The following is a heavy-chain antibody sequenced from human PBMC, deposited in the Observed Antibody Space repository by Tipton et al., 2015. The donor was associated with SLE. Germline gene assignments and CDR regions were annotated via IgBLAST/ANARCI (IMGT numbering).Heavy chain of an antibody. CDR1: GGSINSYY. J-gene: IGHJ4*02. CDR3: ARLGEDDGVRFYYFDH. CDR2: IYYSGST. V-gene: IGHV4-59*08. Sequence: TLSLTCTVSGGSINSYYWSWIRQPPGKGLEWIGYIYYSGSTNYNPSLKSRVTISVDASKNQFSLKLSSVTAADAAVYYCARLGEDDGVRFYYFDHWGQGNLVAVSS. D-gene: IGHD3-3*01.